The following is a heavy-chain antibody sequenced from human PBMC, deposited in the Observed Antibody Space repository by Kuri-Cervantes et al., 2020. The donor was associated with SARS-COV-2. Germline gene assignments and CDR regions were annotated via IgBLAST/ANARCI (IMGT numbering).Heavy chain of an antibody. D-gene: IGHD1-26*01. V-gene: IGHV3-48*03. CDR1: GFTFSSYE. CDR2: ISSSSSTI. J-gene: IGHJ4*02. Sequence: GESLKISCAASGFTFSSYEMNWVRQAPGKGLEWVSYISSSSSTIYYADSVKGRFTISRDNAKNSLYLQMNSLRAEDTAVYYCVNLPWELLKTNTADYWGQGTLVTVSS. CDR3: VNLPWELLKTNTADY.